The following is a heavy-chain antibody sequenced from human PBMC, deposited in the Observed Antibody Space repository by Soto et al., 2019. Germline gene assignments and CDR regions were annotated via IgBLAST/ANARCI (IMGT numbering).Heavy chain of an antibody. J-gene: IGHJ6*03. Sequence: GGSLRLSCAGSKFTFSSSSMNWVRQPPGKGLEWVSYISSTSSTMYYADSVKGRFTISRDNAKNSLYLQMNSLRAEDTAVYYCANPLVVVVAATPGLRGDYMDVWGKGTTVTVSS. CDR2: ISSTSSTM. CDR3: ANPLVVVVAATPGLRGDYMDV. D-gene: IGHD2-15*01. CDR1: KFTFSSSS. V-gene: IGHV3-48*01.